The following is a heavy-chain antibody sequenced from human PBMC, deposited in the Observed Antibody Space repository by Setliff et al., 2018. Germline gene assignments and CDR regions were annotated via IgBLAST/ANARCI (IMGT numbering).Heavy chain of an antibody. J-gene: IGHJ6*03. V-gene: IGHV1-18*01. CDR3: ARDPSLTGLLNYYYYYYMDV. Sequence: GASVKVSCKASGYTFTSYGISCVRQAPGQGLEWMGWISAYNGNTNYAQKLQGRVTMTTDTSRSTAYMELRSLRSDDTAVYYCARDPSLTGLLNYYYYYYMDVWGKGTTVTVSS. CDR2: ISAYNGNT. CDR1: GYTFTSYG. D-gene: IGHD7-27*01.